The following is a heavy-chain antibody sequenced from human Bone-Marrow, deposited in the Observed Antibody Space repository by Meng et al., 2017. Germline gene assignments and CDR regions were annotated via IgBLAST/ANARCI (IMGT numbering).Heavy chain of an antibody. D-gene: IGHD3-10*01. V-gene: IGHV1-2*06. Sequence: ASVKVSCKASGYTFTGYYMHWVRQAPGQGLEWMGRINLNSGGTNYAQKFQGRVTMTRDTSISTAYMELSRLRSDDTAVYYCARGAKTIWFGELFWGIDYWGQGTLVTVSS. CDR1: GYTFTGYY. CDR3: ARGAKTIWFGELFWGIDY. CDR2: INLNSGGT. J-gene: IGHJ4*02.